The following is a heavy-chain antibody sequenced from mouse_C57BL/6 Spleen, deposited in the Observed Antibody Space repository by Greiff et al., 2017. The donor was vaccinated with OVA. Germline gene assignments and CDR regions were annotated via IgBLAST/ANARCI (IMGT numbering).Heavy chain of an antibody. CDR1: GFTFSDYH. J-gene: IGHJ2*01. V-gene: IGHV5-12*01. Sequence: EVKLMESGGGLVQPGGSLKLSCAASGFTFSDYHMYWVRQTPEKRLEWVAYISNGGGSTYYPDTVKGRFTISRDNAKNTLYLQMSRLKSEDTAMYYCARHGLTGYFDYWGQGTTLTVSS. CDR2: ISNGGGST. CDR3: ARHGLTGYFDY. D-gene: IGHD4-1*01.